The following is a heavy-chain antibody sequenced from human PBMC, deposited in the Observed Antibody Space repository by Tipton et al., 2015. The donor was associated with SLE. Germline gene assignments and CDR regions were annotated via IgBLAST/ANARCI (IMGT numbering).Heavy chain of an antibody. CDR3: ARDPPPRGYCTNGVCIDAFDI. D-gene: IGHD2-8*01. CDR1: GFTFSSYW. V-gene: IGHV3-7*01. CDR2: IKQDGSEK. Sequence: SLRLSCAASGFTFSSYWMSWVRQAPGKGPEWVANIKQDGSEKYYVDSVKGRFTISRDNAKNSLYLQMNSLRAEDTAVYYCARDPPPRGYCTNGVCIDAFDIWGQGTMVTVSS. J-gene: IGHJ3*02.